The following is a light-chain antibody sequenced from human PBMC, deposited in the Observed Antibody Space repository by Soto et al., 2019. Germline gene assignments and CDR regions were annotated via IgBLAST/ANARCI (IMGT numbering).Light chain of an antibody. CDR1: SRDIGTSNL. V-gene: IGLV2-23*02. CDR3: YSFTGISTSLFV. J-gene: IGLJ1*01. CDR2: EVT. Sequence: QSALTQPASVSGSPGQSITISCTGSSRDIGTSNLVSWCQQYPGKAPKLIIYEVTKRPSGVSYRFSGSKSGNTASLTISGLQPEDEATYYCYSFTGISTSLFVFVTGTKVTVL.